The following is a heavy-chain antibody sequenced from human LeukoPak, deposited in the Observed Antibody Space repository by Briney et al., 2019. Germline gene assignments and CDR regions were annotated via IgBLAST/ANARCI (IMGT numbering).Heavy chain of an antibody. D-gene: IGHD6-6*01. V-gene: IGHV1-8*01. CDR1: GYTFTSYD. CDR2: MNPNSGNT. CDR3: ARDTYSSSSAYYYYYYMDV. J-gene: IGHJ6*03. Sequence: VASVKVSCKASGYTFTSYDINWVRQATGQGLEWMGWMNPNSGNTGYAQKFQGRVTMTRDMSTSTVYMELSSLRSEDTAVYYCARDTYSSSSAYYYYYYMDVWGKGTTVTVSS.